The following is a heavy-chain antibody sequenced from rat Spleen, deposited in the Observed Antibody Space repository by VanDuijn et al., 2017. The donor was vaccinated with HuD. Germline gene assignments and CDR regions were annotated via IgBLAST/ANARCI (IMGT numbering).Heavy chain of an antibody. CDR2: ISSDGRRN. CDR1: GFTFTDYY. J-gene: IGHJ2*01. CDR3: ARTNIGTTFDY. V-gene: IGHV5-29*01. D-gene: IGHD1-5*01. Sequence: EVQLVESDGGLVQPGRSLKLSCAASGFTFTDYYMAWVRQAPTKGLEWVATISSDGRRNYYRDSVKGRFTISRDNAKSSLYLQMDSLRSADTATYYCARTNIGTTFDYWGQGVMVTVSS.